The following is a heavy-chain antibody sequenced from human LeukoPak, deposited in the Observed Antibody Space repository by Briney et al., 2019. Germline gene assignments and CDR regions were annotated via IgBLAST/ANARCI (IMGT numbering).Heavy chain of an antibody. CDR2: IYHSGST. CDR3: ARDLSRQLWFYY. J-gene: IGHJ4*02. CDR1: GGSISSGGYS. D-gene: IGHD5-18*01. Sequence: PSQTLSLTCAVSGGSISSGGYSWSWIRQPPGKGLEWIGYIYHSGSTYYNPSLKSRVTISVDRSKNQFSLKLSSVTAADTAVYYCARDLSRQLWFYYWGQGTLVTVSS. V-gene: IGHV4-30-2*01.